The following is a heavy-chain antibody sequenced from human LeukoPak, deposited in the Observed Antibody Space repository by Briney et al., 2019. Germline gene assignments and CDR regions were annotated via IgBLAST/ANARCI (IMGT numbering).Heavy chain of an antibody. CDR2: IYPGDSDT. V-gene: IGHV5-51*01. D-gene: IGHD2-2*01. CDR1: GYSFTSYW. Sequence: GESLKISCKGSGYSFTSYWIGWVRQMPGKGLEWMGIIYPGDSDTRYSPSFQGQVTISADKSISTAYLQWSSLKASDTAMYYCARDEGYCSSTSCPDPDALDIWGQGTMVTVSS. CDR3: ARDEGYCSSTSCPDPDALDI. J-gene: IGHJ3*02.